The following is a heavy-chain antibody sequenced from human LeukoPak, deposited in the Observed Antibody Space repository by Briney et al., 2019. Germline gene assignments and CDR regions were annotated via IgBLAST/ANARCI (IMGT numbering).Heavy chain of an antibody. J-gene: IGHJ4*02. CDR1: GYTFTGYY. CDR3: ARAVRVRGVITYYFDY. D-gene: IGHD3-10*01. CDR2: INPNSGGT. Sequence: ASVKVSCKASGYTFTGYYMHWVRQAPGQGLEWMGWINPNSGGTNYAQKFQGRVTMTRDTSISTAYMELSRLRSDDTAVYYCARAVRVRGVITYYFDYWGQGTLVTVSS. V-gene: IGHV1-2*02.